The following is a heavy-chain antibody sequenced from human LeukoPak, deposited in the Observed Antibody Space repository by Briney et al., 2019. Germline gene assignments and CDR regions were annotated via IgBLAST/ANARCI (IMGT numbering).Heavy chain of an antibody. CDR3: ARKGYSSGWWDY. J-gene: IGHJ4*02. Sequence: GGSLRLSCAASGFTFSSYSMSWVRQAPGKGLEWVANIKQDGSEKYYVDSVKGRFTISRDNAKNSLYLQMNSLRAEDTAVYYCARKGYSSGWWDYWGQGTLVTVSS. CDR1: GFTFSSYS. V-gene: IGHV3-7*01. D-gene: IGHD6-13*01. CDR2: IKQDGSEK.